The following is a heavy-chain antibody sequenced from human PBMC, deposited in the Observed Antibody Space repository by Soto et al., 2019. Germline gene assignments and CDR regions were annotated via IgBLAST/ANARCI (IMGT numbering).Heavy chain of an antibody. CDR2: INPNSGDT. J-gene: IGHJ5*02. Sequence: ASVKVACKASGYTFTDYYMRWVRQDTGQGLEWMGWINPNSGDTNYAQKFQGRVTITTDKSTSTAYMELSSLRSEDTAVYYCASLRHGCSGGSCYWFDPWGQGTLVTVSS. CDR3: ASLRHGCSGGSCYWFDP. D-gene: IGHD2-15*01. V-gene: IGHV1-2*02. CDR1: GYTFTDYY.